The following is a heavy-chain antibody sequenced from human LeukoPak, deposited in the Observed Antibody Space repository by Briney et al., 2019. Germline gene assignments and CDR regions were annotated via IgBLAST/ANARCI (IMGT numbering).Heavy chain of an antibody. D-gene: IGHD2-8*01. CDR2: ISYDGSNK. J-gene: IGHJ6*03. CDR1: GFTFSSYG. CDR3: AKPDNGYYYYMDV. Sequence: GRSLRLSCAASGFTFSSYGMHWVRQAPGKGLEWVAVISYDGSNKYYADSVKGRFTISRDNSKNTLYLQMNSLRAEDTAVYYCAKPDNGYYYYMDVWGKGTTVTISS. V-gene: IGHV3-30*18.